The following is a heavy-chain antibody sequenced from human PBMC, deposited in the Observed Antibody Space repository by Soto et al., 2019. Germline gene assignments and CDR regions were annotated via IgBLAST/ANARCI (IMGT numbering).Heavy chain of an antibody. J-gene: IGHJ4*02. D-gene: IGHD6-19*01. V-gene: IGHV3-23*01. Sequence: GGSLRLSCATSGFPFRNYAMSWVRQTPGKGLEWVSAIDGSGDSTYYADSVKGRFTISRDNSGNTLYLQMDSLRAEDTAVYFCAKDRGWTYYFDYWGQGAQVTVSS. CDR1: GFPFRNYA. CDR3: AKDRGWTYYFDY. CDR2: IDGSGDST.